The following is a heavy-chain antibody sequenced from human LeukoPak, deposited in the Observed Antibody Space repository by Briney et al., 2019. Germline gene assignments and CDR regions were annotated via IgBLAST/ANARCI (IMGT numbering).Heavy chain of an antibody. Sequence: GGSLRLSCAASGFTFCNHWMTWVRQAPGKGLEWVANINQGGSEKHYVDSLKGRFTISRENAKTSLYLQMNSLRTEDTALYYCVRGFSAGYWGQGTLVTVPP. V-gene: IGHV3-7*04. CDR3: VRGFSAGY. D-gene: IGHD4/OR15-4a*01. J-gene: IGHJ4*02. CDR1: GFTFCNHW. CDR2: INQGGSEK.